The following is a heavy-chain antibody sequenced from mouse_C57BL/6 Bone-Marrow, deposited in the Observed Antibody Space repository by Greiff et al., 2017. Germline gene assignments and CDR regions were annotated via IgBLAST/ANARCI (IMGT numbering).Heavy chain of an antibody. CDR1: VNPSPDTT. V-gene: IGHV1-39*01. CDR3: ARGYDYDYAMDY. D-gene: IGHD2-4*01. Sequence: LQWKEFEPKRLNLGAPGRLSAKPLVNPSPDTTWNGLKKSNGKSLKWIGVINPNYGTTSYNQKFKGKATLTVDQSSSPAYMQLNSLTSEDSAVYYCARGYDYDYAMDYWGQGTSVTVSS. J-gene: IGHJ4*01. CDR2: INPNYGTT.